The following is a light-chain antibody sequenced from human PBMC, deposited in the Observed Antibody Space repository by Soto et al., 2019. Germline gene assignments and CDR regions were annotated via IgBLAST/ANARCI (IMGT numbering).Light chain of an antibody. J-gene: IGLJ2*01. Sequence: QSALTQPASVSESPGQSITISCTGTSSDIGAYNYVSWYQHHPGKAPNLMIYDVSSRPSGISNRFSGSKSGNTASLTISGLQAEDEADYYCSSYTSSITVIFGGGTKLTVL. V-gene: IGLV2-14*03. CDR3: SSYTSSITVI. CDR2: DVS. CDR1: SSDIGAYNY.